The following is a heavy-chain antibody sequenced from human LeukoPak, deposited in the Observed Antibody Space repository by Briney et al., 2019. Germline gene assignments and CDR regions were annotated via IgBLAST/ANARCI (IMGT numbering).Heavy chain of an antibody. Sequence: ETLSLTCTXSGGSMSSYYWSWIRQPPGKGREGIGYIYYSGSNNYNPSLKSGVTISVDTSKNQFSLKLSSVTAADTAVYYCARHFVGATRFDPWGQGTLVTVSS. CDR2: IYYSGSN. CDR1: GGSMSSYY. CDR3: ARHFVGATRFDP. V-gene: IGHV4-59*08. J-gene: IGHJ5*02. D-gene: IGHD1-26*01.